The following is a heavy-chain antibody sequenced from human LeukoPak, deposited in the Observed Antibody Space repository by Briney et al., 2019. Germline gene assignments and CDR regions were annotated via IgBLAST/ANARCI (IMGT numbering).Heavy chain of an antibody. CDR2: IYNSGST. D-gene: IGHD1-20*01. Sequence: SQTLSLTCTVSGGSISSGGYYWGWIRQHPGKGLEWIGNIYNSGSTYYNPSLKSRVTISVDTSKNQFSLKLSSVTAADTAVYYCARVAYNWNYNYYYGMDVWGQGTTVTVSS. CDR3: ARVAYNWNYNYYYGMDV. V-gene: IGHV4-31*03. CDR1: GGSISSGGYY. J-gene: IGHJ6*02.